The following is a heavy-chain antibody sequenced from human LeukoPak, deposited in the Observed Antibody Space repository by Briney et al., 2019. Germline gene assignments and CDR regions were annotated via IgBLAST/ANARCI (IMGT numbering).Heavy chain of an antibody. CDR1: GGSISSSSYY. V-gene: IGHV4-39*01. Sequence: SETLSLTCTVSGGSISSSSYYWGWIRQPPVKGLEWIGSIYYTGSTYYNPSLKSRVTISVDTSKNQVSLKLSSVTAADMAVYYCARRDPQQLVFGYWGQGTLVTVSS. CDR2: IYYTGST. D-gene: IGHD6-13*01. J-gene: IGHJ4*02. CDR3: ARRDPQQLVFGY.